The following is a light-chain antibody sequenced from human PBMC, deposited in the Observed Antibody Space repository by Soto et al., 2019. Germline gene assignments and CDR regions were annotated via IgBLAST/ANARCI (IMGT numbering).Light chain of an antibody. Sequence: IVMTQSPATLSVAPGERVTFSCSASQGINRKLAWYQHKAGQAPRLLISGASTGATGIPARVSGSGSGTEFTIKITSLQSDASEVYCCHQSHTWPVPFGGGTNGEI. CDR1: QGINRK. J-gene: IGKJ4*01. V-gene: IGKV3-15*01. CDR2: GAS. CDR3: HQSHTWPVP.